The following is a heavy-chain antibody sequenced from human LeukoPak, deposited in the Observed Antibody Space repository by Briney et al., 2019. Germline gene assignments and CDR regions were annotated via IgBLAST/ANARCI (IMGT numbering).Heavy chain of an antibody. J-gene: IGHJ2*01. V-gene: IGHV1-3*02. CDR3: ARDPSNTSGWYQYFDA. CDR1: GYTFTSYA. D-gene: IGHD6-19*01. Sequence: ASVKVSCKASGYTFTSYAMHWVRQAPGQRLEWMGWSNAGNGNTKYSQEFQGRVTITRDTSASTAYMELSSLRSDDTAVYYCARDPSNTSGWYQYFDAWGRGTLVSVSS. CDR2: SNAGNGNT.